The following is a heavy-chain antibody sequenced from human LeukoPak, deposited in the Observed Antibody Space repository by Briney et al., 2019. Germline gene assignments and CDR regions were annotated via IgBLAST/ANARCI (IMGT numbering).Heavy chain of an antibody. V-gene: IGHV4-59*08. CDR3: ARHVEGYGDDYYYGMDV. J-gene: IGHJ6*02. D-gene: IGHD4-17*01. CDR1: GASISNYF. CDR2: IYYTGST. Sequence: NPSETLSLTCTVSGASISNYFWSWIRQPPGKGLEWIGYIYYTGSTNSKPSLKSRVTISLDMSKNQFSLKLSSVTAADTAVYYCARHVEGYGDDYYYGMDVWGQGITVTVSS.